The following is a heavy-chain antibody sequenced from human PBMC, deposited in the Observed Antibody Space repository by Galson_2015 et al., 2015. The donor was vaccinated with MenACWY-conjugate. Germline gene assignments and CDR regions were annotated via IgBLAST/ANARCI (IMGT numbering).Heavy chain of an antibody. CDR1: GSSFTGYW. CDR2: VHASDSDT. V-gene: IGHV5-51*01. D-gene: IGHD3/OR15-3a*01. J-gene: IGHJ4*02. Sequence: QSGAEVTEPGESLPISCTGSGSSFTGYWIAWVRQMPGKGLEWMGIVHASDSDTRYSPSFQGQVTISADKSISTTYLQWSSLKASDTALYYCVRSGNVWTNDYWGQGTLVTVSS. CDR3: VRSGNVWTNDY.